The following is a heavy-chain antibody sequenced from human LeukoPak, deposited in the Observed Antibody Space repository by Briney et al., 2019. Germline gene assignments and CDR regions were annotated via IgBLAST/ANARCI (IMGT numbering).Heavy chain of an antibody. V-gene: IGHV3-43*01. D-gene: IGHD4-11*01. CDR1: GFTFDYYT. CDR2: TSWDGGST. CDR3: AKDITPSSKSGYFDY. Sequence: GGSLRLSCAASGFTFDYYTMHGVRQAPGKGLEWVSLTSWDGGSTYYADSVKGRFTISRDNSKNSLYLQMNSLRTEDTALYYCAKDITPSSKSGYFDYWGQGTLVTVSS. J-gene: IGHJ4*02.